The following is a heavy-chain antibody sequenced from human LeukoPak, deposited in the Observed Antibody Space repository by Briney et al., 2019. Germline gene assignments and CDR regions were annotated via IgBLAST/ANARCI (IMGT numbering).Heavy chain of an antibody. Sequence: SQTLSLTCTVSGGSISSGGYYWSWIRQHPGKGLEWVGHIYYSGSTNYNPSLKGRITRSVDTSKNEFSLKLISVTAADTAVYYCARAVESSEGGFDYWGQGTLVTVSS. D-gene: IGHD3-3*01. CDR2: IYYSGST. V-gene: IGHV4-31*03. CDR1: GGSISSGGYY. CDR3: ARAVESSEGGFDY. J-gene: IGHJ4*02.